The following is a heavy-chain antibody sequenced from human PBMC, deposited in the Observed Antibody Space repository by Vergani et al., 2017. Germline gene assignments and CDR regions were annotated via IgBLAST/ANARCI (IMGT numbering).Heavy chain of an antibody. V-gene: IGHV1-2*04. CDR3: ARENSSSGFDY. J-gene: IGHJ4*02. Sequence: QVQLVQSGAEVKKPGASVKVSCKASGYTFNRYYMHWVRQAPGQGLEWMGWINPNCCGTNYAQKVQGWVAMTRDTSLSTAYMEMGRLRSDDTAVYYCARENSSSGFDYWGQGTLVTVSS. CDR1: GYTFNRYY. D-gene: IGHD6-6*01. CDR2: INPNCCGT.